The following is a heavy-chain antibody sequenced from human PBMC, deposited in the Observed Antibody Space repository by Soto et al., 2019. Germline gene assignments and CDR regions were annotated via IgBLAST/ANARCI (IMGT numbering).Heavy chain of an antibody. CDR3: AREGASGSHIGY. CDR2: IIPIFGTA. Sequence: QVQLVQSGAEVKKPGSSVKVSCKASGGTFSSYAISWVQQAPGQGLEWMGGIIPIFGTANYAQKFQGRVKITADESTSTAYMELSSLRSEDTAVYYCAREGASGSHIGYWGQGTLVTVSS. J-gene: IGHJ4*02. CDR1: GGTFSSYA. D-gene: IGHD3-22*01. V-gene: IGHV1-69*01.